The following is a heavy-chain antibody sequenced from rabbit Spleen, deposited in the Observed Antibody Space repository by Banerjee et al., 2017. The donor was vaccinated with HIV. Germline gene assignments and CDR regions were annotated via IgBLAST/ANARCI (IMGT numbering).Heavy chain of an antibody. CDR3: ARDLPDVIGWNFGW. D-gene: IGHD4-1*01. CDR1: GFSFSSRYY. Sequence: QSLEESGGDLVKPGASLTLTCTASGFSFSSRYYMCWVRQAPGKGLEWIACIYAGSSGSTYYASWAKGRFTISKASSTTVTLQMTSLTAADTATYFCARDLPDVIGWNFGWWGPGTLVTVS. J-gene: IGHJ6*01. V-gene: IGHV1S40*01. CDR2: IYAGSSGST.